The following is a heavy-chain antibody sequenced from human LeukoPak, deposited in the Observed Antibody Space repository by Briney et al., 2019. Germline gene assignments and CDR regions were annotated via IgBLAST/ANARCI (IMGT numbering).Heavy chain of an antibody. CDR3: ARDREGGFDY. CDR1: GGSISSSSYY. Sequence: SETLSLTFTVSGGSISSSSYYWGWIRQPPGKGLEWIGSIYYSGSTYYNPSLKSRVTISVDTSKNQFSLKLSSVTAADTAVYYCARDREGGFDYWGQGTLVTVSS. V-gene: IGHV4-39*07. D-gene: IGHD3-10*01. J-gene: IGHJ4*02. CDR2: IYYSGST.